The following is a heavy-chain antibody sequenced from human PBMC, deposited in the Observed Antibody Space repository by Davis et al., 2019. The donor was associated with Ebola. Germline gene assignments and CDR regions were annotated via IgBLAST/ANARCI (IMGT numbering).Heavy chain of an antibody. CDR2: IKQDGSEK. Sequence: GESLKISCAASGFTFSSYAMNWVRQAPGKGLEWVANIKQDGSEKYYVDSVKGRFTISRDNSKNTLYLQMNSLRAEDTAVYYCAKDRRYFDWLGMDVWGQGTTVTVSS. V-gene: IGHV3-7*03. J-gene: IGHJ6*02. D-gene: IGHD3-9*01. CDR3: AKDRRYFDWLGMDV. CDR1: GFTFSSYA.